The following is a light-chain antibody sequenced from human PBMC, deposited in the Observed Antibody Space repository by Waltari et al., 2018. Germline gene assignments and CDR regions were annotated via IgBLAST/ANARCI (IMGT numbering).Light chain of an antibody. J-gene: IGLJ3*02. CDR3: QTWGTGIQV. CDR2: VNSDGSP. CDR1: GEYSAYA. Sequence: LVLTQSPSASASLGASVKLTCSLPGEYSAYAIAWHPQQPPKGPRYLLTVNSDGSPKKGDGISQRFSGSSSDLDRYLIISRLQSDDEADYFCQTWGTGIQVFGSGTKLTVL. V-gene: IGLV4-69*01.